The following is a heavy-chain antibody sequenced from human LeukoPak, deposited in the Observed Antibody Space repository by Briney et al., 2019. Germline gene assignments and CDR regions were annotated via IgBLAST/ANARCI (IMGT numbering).Heavy chain of an antibody. J-gene: IGHJ4*02. D-gene: IGHD5-12*01. Sequence: SETLSLTCTVSGDPIIGYSDYKWTWIRQPPGKGLEWIGYIYYSGSTNYNPSLKGRVTISVDTSKNQFSLKLTSVTAADTAVYYCAREYSGFDYWGQGTLATVSS. V-gene: IGHV4-61*08. CDR2: IYYSGST. CDR1: GDPIIGYSDY. CDR3: AREYSGFDY.